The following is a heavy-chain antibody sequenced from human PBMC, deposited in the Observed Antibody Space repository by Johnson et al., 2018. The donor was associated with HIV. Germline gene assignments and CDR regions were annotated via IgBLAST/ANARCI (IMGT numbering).Heavy chain of an antibody. V-gene: IGHV3-30*19. J-gene: IGHJ3*02. CDR1: GFTFSSYG. Sequence: MQLVESGGGVVQPGRSLRLSCAASGFTFSSYGMHWVRQAPGKGLEWVAVISYDGSNKYYADSVKGRFTISRDNSKNTLYLQMNSLRAEDTAVYYCASVGLDLLVKAPLSVVVDAFDIWGQGTMVTVSS. CDR2: ISYDGSNK. D-gene: IGHD2-15*01. CDR3: ASVGLDLLVKAPLSVVVDAFDI.